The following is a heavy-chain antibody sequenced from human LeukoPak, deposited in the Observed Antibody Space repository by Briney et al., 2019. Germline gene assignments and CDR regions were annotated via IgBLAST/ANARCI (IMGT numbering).Heavy chain of an antibody. CDR1: GFTFSSYA. Sequence: GGSLRLSCAASGFTFSSYAMSWVRQAPGKGLEWVSAISGSGGSTYYADSVKGRFTISRDNDKNTLYLQMKSLRAEDTAVYYCAKAHGRYSSGWYSFFRRWGQGTLVTVSS. CDR2: ISGSGGST. D-gene: IGHD6-19*01. V-gene: IGHV3-23*01. J-gene: IGHJ4*02. CDR3: AKAHGRYSSGWYSFFRR.